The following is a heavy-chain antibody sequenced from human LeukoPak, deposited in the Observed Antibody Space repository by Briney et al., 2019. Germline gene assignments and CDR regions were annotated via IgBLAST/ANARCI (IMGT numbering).Heavy chain of an antibody. J-gene: IGHJ4*02. V-gene: IGHV4-59*01. Sequence: SETLSLTCTVSGGSISSYYWSWIRQPPGKGLEWIGYIYYSGSTNYNPSLKSRVTISVDTSKNQFSLKLSSVTAADTAVYYCAAQSTSQLYYFDYWGQGTLVTVSS. D-gene: IGHD2-2*01. CDR1: GGSISSYY. CDR2: IYYSGST. CDR3: AAQSTSQLYYFDY.